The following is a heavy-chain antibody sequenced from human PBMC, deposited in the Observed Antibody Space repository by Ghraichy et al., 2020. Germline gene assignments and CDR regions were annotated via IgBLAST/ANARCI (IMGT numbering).Heavy chain of an antibody. CDR3: ARLPLPRRAAVGDWYFDR. J-gene: IGHJ2*01. V-gene: IGHV3-48*01. CDR2: ITGISITI. D-gene: IGHD6-13*01. CDR1: GFSFSDYS. Sequence: GGSLRLSCEGSGFSFSDYSMIWVRLTPRKALEWVSYITGISITIFYTDSVKGRFTISRDNAKNSLKLQMNSLRAEDTAVYYCARLPLPRRAAVGDWYFDRWGRGTLVSVSS.